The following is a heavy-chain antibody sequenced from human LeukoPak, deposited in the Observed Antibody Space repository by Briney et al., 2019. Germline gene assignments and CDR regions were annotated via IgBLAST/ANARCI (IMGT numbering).Heavy chain of an antibody. V-gene: IGHV3-23*01. CDR3: AKVKYDYGDPVGWFDP. CDR1: GFTFSSYA. J-gene: IGHJ5*02. Sequence: GGSLRLSCAASGFTFSSYAMSWVRQAPGKGLEWVSHISSSGGNTYYADSVKGRFTISRDNSNNTLYLQMNSLRGEDTAVYYCAKVKYDYGDPVGWFDPWGRGTLATVSS. D-gene: IGHD4-17*01. CDR2: ISSSGGNT.